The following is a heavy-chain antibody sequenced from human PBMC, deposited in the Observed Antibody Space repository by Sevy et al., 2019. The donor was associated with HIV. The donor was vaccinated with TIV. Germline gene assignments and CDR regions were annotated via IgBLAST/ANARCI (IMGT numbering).Heavy chain of an antibody. CDR1: GGSFNDYA. CDR2: IIPLFGTP. Sequence: ASVKVSCKSSGGSFNDYAINWVRQAPGQGLEWMGGIIPLFGTPKYAQKFQGRVTVTADDYTSSVYMELSSLTSEDTAVYYCARAFGSGLKNAFGPWGQGTLVTVSS. J-gene: IGHJ5*02. CDR3: ARAFGSGLKNAFGP. D-gene: IGHD3-10*01. V-gene: IGHV1-69*13.